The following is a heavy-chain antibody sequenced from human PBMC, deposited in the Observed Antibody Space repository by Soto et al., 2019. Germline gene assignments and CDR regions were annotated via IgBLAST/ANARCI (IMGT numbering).Heavy chain of an antibody. V-gene: IGHV3-30-3*01. CDR1: GFTFSSYA. D-gene: IGHD1-26*01. CDR3: ARDRIVGATRWDYYGMDV. J-gene: IGHJ6*02. CDR2: ISYDGSNK. Sequence: GGSLRLSCAASGFTFSSYAMHWVRQAPGKGLEWVAVISYDGSNKYYADSVKGRFTISRDNSKNTLYLQMNSLRAEDTAVYYCARDRIVGATRWDYYGMDVWGQGTTVTVSS.